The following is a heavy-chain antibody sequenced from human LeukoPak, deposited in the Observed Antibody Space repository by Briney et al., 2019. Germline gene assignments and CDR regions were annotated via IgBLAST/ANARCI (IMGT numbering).Heavy chain of an antibody. J-gene: IGHJ4*02. D-gene: IGHD3-22*01. CDR2: ISGSGGST. CDR3: AKGMVYYYNSSGYYPFDY. CDR1: GFTFSSYA. Sequence: GGSLRLSCAASGFTFSSYAMSWVRQAPGKGLEWVSAISGSGGSTYYADSVKGRFTISRDNSKNTLYLQMNSLRAEDTAVYYCAKGMVYYYNSSGYYPFDYWGQGTLVTVSS. V-gene: IGHV3-23*01.